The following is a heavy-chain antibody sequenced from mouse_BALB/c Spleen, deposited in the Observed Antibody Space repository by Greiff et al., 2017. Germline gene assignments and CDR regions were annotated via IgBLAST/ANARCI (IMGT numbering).Heavy chain of an antibody. CDR1: GYTFTDYN. CDR2: INPNNGGT. CDR3: ARSRDYGSSPSYFDY. D-gene: IGHD1-1*01. V-gene: IGHV1-18*01. Sequence: VQLQQSGPELVKPGASVKIPCKASGYTFTDYNMDWVKQSHGKSLEWIGDINPNNGGTIYNQKFKGKATLTVDKSSSTAYMELRSLTSEDTAVYYCARSRDYGSSPSYFDYWGQGTTLTVSS. J-gene: IGHJ2*01.